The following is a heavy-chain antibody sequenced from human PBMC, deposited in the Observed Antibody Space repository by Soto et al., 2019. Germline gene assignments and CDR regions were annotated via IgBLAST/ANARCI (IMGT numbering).Heavy chain of an antibody. J-gene: IGHJ6*02. D-gene: IGHD6-6*01. V-gene: IGHV4-31*03. CDR3: ARYPSSSSEEPTKKYYYYYYGMDV. CDR1: GGSISSGGYY. CDR2: IYYSGST. Sequence: TLSLTCTVSGGSISSGGYYWSWIRQHPGKGLEWIGYIYYSGSTYYNPSLKSRVTISVDTSKNQFSLKLSSVTAADTAVYYCARYPSSSSEEPTKKYYYYYYGMDVWGQGTTVTVSS.